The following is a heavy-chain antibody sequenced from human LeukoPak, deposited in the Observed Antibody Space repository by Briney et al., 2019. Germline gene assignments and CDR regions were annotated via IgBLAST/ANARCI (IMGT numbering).Heavy chain of an antibody. D-gene: IGHD4/OR15-4a*01. Sequence: ASVKVSCKASGGTLSSYVISWVRQAPGQGLEWMGRIIPIFGIANYAQKFQGRVTITADKSTSTAYMELSSLRSEDTAVYYCARELNFWFDPWGQGTLVTVSS. J-gene: IGHJ5*02. CDR2: IIPIFGIA. V-gene: IGHV1-69*04. CDR3: ARELNFWFDP. CDR1: GGTLSSYV.